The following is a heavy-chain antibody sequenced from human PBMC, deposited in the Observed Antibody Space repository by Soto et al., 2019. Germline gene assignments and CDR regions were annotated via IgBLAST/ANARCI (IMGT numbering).Heavy chain of an antibody. CDR2: INSDGSST. Sequence: GGSLRLSCAASGFTFRSYWMQWVRQAPGKGLVWVSWINSDGSSTSYADSVKGRFTISRDNAKNALYLQMDSLGAEDTAVYYCAKTQYYDGSYCFDYWGQGTLVTVSS. J-gene: IGHJ4*02. V-gene: IGHV3-74*01. D-gene: IGHD3-22*01. CDR3: AKTQYYDGSYCFDY. CDR1: GFTFRSYW.